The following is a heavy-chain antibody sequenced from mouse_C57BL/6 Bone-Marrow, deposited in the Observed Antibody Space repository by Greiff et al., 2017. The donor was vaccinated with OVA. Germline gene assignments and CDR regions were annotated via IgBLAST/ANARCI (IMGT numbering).Heavy chain of an antibody. J-gene: IGHJ2*01. CDR1: GYTFTSYW. Sequence: QVHVKQPGAELVKPGASVKLSCKASGYTFTSYWMHWVKQRPGQGLEWIGIIHPNSGSTNYNEKFKSKATLTVDKSSSTAYMQLSSLTSEDSAVYYCARGGYGNGFDYWGQGTTLTVSS. V-gene: IGHV1-64*01. D-gene: IGHD2-1*01. CDR2: IHPNSGST. CDR3: ARGGYGNGFDY.